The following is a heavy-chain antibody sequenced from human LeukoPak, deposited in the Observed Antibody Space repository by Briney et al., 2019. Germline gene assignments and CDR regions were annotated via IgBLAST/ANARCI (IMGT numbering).Heavy chain of an antibody. J-gene: IGHJ5*02. CDR2: IYYSGST. Sequence: KASETLSLTFTVSGGSISSSSYYWGWIRQPPGKGLEWIGSIYYSGSTFYNPSLKSRVIISVDTSKNEFSLKLSSVTAADTAIYYCARHGRATARLLNWFDPWGQGALVTVSS. V-gene: IGHV4-39*01. CDR3: ARHGRATARLLNWFDP. CDR1: GGSISSSSYY. D-gene: IGHD5-18*01.